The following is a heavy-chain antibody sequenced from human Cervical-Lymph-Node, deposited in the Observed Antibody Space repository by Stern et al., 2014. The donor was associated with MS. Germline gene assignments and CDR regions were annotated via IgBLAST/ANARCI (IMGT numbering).Heavy chain of an antibody. CDR3: ARSSSWYFDY. J-gene: IGHJ4*02. Sequence: QMQLVQSGTEVKKPGASVKVSCKTSGYTFTSHGISWVRQVPGQGLEWMGWITTHNGNTDYAQKVQDRVTLTTDTSTNIAYMELRSLRSDDTAVYCARSSSWYFDYWGQGTLVAVSS. V-gene: IGHV1-18*01. CDR1: GYTFTSHG. CDR2: ITTHNGNT. D-gene: IGHD6-13*01.